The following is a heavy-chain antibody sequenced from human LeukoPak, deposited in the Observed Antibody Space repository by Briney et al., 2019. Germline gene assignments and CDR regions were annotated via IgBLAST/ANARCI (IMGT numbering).Heavy chain of an antibody. D-gene: IGHD3-10*01. J-gene: IGHJ5*02. CDR2: MSYSGTT. CDR1: GGPISSSGYS. Sequence: SETLSFTCTVSGGPISSSGYSWAWVRQPPGKGLEWIGSMSYSGTTYYIPSLKSRVTISVDTSKNQFSLRLSSVTAADTAVYYCARFYGSGSYYFDNWGQGTLVTVSS. V-gene: IGHV4-39*01. CDR3: ARFYGSGSYYFDN.